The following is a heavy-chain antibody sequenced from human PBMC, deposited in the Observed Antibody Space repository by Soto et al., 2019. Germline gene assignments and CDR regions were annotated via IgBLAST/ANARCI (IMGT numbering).Heavy chain of an antibody. CDR1: SDSISNYY. CDR3: ARAVGAPSYYLEF. J-gene: IGHJ4*02. D-gene: IGHD6-6*01. CDR2: IHYSGST. Sequence: SETLSLTCTVSSDSISNYYWSWIRQPPGKGLEWIGYIHYSGSTDYNPSLKSRVSISGDTSKSQFSLKLSSVTAADTAVYYCARAVGAPSYYLEFWGQGTLVTVSS. V-gene: IGHV4-59*01.